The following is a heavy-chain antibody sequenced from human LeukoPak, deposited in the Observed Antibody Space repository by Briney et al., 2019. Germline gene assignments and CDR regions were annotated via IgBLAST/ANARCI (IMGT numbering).Heavy chain of an antibody. CDR3: ARGLVVMLYYFDY. CDR1: GGSISSYY. D-gene: IGHD3-22*01. V-gene: IGHV4-39*07. Sequence: PSETLSLTCTVSGGSISSYYWSWIRQPSGKGLEWIGSIYYSGSTYYNPSLKSRVTISVDTSKNQFSLKLSSVTAADTAVYYCARGLVVMLYYFDYWGQGTLVTVSS. J-gene: IGHJ4*02. CDR2: IYYSGST.